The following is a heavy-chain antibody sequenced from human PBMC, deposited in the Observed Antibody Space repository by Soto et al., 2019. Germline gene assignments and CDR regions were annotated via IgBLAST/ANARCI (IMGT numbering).Heavy chain of an antibody. V-gene: IGHV4-59*01. CDR1: GDSLTRNY. CDR3: ARTLSGGFDY. Sequence: QVQLQESGPGLVKPSETLSLTCTVSGDSLTRNYWSWIRQPPGKGLEWLAYIHNGRSTNYNPSLECGVSISLDTSKSQFSLNLNSVTAADTAVYYCARTLSGGFDYWGQGTLVTVSS. J-gene: IGHJ4*02. CDR2: IHNGRST.